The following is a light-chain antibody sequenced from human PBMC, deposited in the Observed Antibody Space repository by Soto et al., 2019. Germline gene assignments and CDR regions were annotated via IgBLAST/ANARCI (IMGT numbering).Light chain of an antibody. J-gene: IGKJ3*01. Sequence: DIQMTLSPSSMSASVGDRVIITCQASQDISTHLNWYQQKVGKAPKLLIYDASNLETGVPSRFSGSGSGTHFTFTISSLQPEDFAICCCQQCDNLLFGPGTKVDIK. CDR3: QQCDNLL. V-gene: IGKV1-33*01. CDR1: QDISTH. CDR2: DAS.